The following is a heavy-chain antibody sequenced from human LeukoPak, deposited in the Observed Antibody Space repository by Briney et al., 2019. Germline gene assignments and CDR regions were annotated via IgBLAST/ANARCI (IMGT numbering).Heavy chain of an antibody. V-gene: IGHV3-48*03. J-gene: IGHJ4*02. CDR1: GFTFSSYE. Sequence: GGSLRLSCAASGFTFSSYEMNWVRQAPGKGLEWVSYISSSGSTIYYADSVKGRFTISRDNVKNSLYLQMSSLRAEDTAVYYCAREPRYSTSWYYFDYWGQGTLVTVSS. D-gene: IGHD6-13*01. CDR3: AREPRYSTSWYYFDY. CDR2: ISSSGSTI.